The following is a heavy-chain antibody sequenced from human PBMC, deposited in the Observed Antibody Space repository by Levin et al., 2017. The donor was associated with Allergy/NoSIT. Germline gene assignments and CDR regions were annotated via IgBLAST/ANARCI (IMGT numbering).Heavy chain of an antibody. CDR3: AKGRYSSGWYDFTV. CDR2: ISYDGSNK. J-gene: IGHJ4*02. CDR1: GFTFSSYG. D-gene: IGHD6-19*01. Sequence: GESLKISCAASGFTFSSYGMHWVRQAPGKGLEWVAVISYDGSNKYYADSVKGRFTISRDNSKNTLYLQMNSLRPEDTAVYYCAKGRYSSGWYDFTVWGQGTLVIVSS. V-gene: IGHV3-30*18.